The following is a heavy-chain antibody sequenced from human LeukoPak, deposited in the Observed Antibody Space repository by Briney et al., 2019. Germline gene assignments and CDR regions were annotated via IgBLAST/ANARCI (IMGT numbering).Heavy chain of an antibody. Sequence: SETLSLTCTVSGGSISSYYWSWIRQPPGKGLEWIGYIYYSGSTNYNPSLKSRVTISVDTSKNQFSLKLSSVTAADTAVYYCAREGGYSSGWYGDYYYGMDVWGQGTTVTVSS. CDR1: GGSISSYY. V-gene: IGHV4-59*01. J-gene: IGHJ6*02. CDR3: AREGGYSSGWYGDYYYGMDV. D-gene: IGHD6-19*01. CDR2: IYYSGST.